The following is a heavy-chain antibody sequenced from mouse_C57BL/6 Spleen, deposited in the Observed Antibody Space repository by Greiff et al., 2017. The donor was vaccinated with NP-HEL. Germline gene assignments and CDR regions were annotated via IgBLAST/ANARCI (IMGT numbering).Heavy chain of an antibody. CDR1: GYAFSSYW. CDR2: IYPGDGDT. CDR3: ASPTVRDAMDY. V-gene: IGHV1-80*01. D-gene: IGHD1-1*01. J-gene: IGHJ4*01. Sequence: QVQLQQSGAELVKPGASVKISCKASGYAFSSYWMNWVKQRPGKGLEWIGQIYPGDGDTNYNGKFKGKATLTADKSSSTAYMQLSSLTSEDSAVYFCASPTVRDAMDYWGQGTSVTVSS.